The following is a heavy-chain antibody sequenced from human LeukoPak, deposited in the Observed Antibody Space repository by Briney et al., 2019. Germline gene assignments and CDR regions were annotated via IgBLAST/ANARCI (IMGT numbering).Heavy chain of an antibody. CDR2: IRSKAYGGTT. CDR3: TRRYCSSTSCLGWAFDI. Sequence: GGSLRLSCTASGFTFGDYAMSWVRQAAGKGLEWVGFIRSKAYGGTTEYAASVKGRFTISRDDSKSIAYLQMNSLKTEDTAVYYCTRRYCSSTSCLGWAFDIWGQGTMVTVSS. D-gene: IGHD2-2*01. V-gene: IGHV3-49*04. J-gene: IGHJ3*02. CDR1: GFTFGDYA.